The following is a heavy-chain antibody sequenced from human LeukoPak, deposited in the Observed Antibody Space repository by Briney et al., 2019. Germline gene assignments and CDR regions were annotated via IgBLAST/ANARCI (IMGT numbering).Heavy chain of an antibody. CDR3: ARTYSSFDY. CDR2: INNDGGIT. Sequence: GGSLRLSCAASGFTFSSYEMNWVRQAPGKGLVWVSRINNDGGITAYADSVKGRFTISRDNANSTLYLQMNSLRAEDTAVYYCARTYSSFDYWGQGTLVTVSS. D-gene: IGHD6-19*01. J-gene: IGHJ4*02. CDR1: GFTFSSYE. V-gene: IGHV3-74*01.